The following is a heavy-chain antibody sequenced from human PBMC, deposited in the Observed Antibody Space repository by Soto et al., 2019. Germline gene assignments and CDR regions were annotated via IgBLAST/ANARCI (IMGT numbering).Heavy chain of an antibody. CDR3: ARGWLATGGSLSYMDV. D-gene: IGHD6-13*01. CDR2: IGSAGDT. J-gene: IGHJ6*03. Sequence: EVQLVESGGGLIQPGGSLRLSCAASGFTFSSYDMHWVRQAAGKGLEWVSGIGSAGDTYYQCYVKGRFTISSENAKYSLYLQMNSLRAGDTALYYCARGWLATGGSLSYMDVWGNGTTVTVSS. V-gene: IGHV3-13*01. CDR1: GFTFSSYD.